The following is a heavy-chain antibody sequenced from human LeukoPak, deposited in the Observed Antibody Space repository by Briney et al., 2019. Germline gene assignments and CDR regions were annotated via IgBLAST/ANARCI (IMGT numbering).Heavy chain of an antibody. D-gene: IGHD6-19*01. J-gene: IGHJ4*02. CDR2: IYSGGST. V-gene: IGHV3-53*01. Sequence: PGGSLRLSCAASGFTVSSNYMSWVRQAPGKGLEWVSVIYSGGSTYYADSVKGRFTISRDNSKNTLYLQMNSLRAEDTAVYYCASNPPLHIAVAGIRWSVYWGQGTLVTVSS. CDR3: ASNPPLHIAVAGIRWSVY. CDR1: GFTVSSNY.